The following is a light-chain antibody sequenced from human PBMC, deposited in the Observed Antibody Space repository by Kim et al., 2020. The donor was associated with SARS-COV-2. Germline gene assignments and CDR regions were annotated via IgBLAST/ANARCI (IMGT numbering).Light chain of an antibody. CDR2: RNN. V-gene: IGLV1-47*01. CDR3: AAWDDSLSGVV. J-gene: IGLJ3*02. Sequence: QRFTISCSGSFSNIGSNYVYWYQQLPETAPKLLIYRNNQRPSGVPDRFSGSKSGTSASLAISGLRSEDEAEYYCAAWDDSLSGVVFGGGTQLTVL. CDR1: FSNIGSNY.